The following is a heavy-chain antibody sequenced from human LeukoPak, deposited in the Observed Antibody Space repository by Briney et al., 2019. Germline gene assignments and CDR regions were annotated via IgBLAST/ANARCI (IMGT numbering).Heavy chain of an antibody. CDR1: GFTFSSYS. V-gene: IGHV3-21*01. J-gene: IGHJ4*02. Sequence: PGGSLRLSSAASGFTFSSYSMNWVRQAPGKGLEWVSSVSSSSSYIYYADSVKGRFTISRDNAKNSLYLQMISLRAEDTAVYYCAKDYPFDYWGQGTLVTVSS. CDR2: VSSSSSYI. D-gene: IGHD4/OR15-4a*01. CDR3: AKDYPFDY.